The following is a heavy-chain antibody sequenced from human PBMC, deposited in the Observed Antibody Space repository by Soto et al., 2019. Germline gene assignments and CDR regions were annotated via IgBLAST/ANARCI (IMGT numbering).Heavy chain of an antibody. CDR2: IVVGSGNT. D-gene: IGHD3-3*01. CDR3: AADTSRGDFWSDYDRYFPYGFDP. Sequence: AVRWVRQERGQRLEWIGWIVVGSGNTNYAQKFQERVTISRDTSTSTAYMELSGLRPEDTAVYSCAADTSRGDFWSDYDRYFPYGFDPGGQGTLVTVSS. J-gene: IGHJ5*02. CDR1: A. V-gene: IGHV1-58*01.